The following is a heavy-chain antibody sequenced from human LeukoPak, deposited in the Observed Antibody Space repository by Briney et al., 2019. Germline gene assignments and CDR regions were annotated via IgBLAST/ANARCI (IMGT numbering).Heavy chain of an antibody. D-gene: IGHD2-15*01. Sequence: GGSLRLSCAASGFTFSDYYMSWIRQAPGKGLEWVSYISGSGSTIYYADSVKGRFTISRDNAKNSLYLQMNSLRAEDTAVYYCARTTVEGIVVVVVAELYYFDYWGQGTLVTVSS. J-gene: IGHJ4*02. CDR2: ISGSGSTI. V-gene: IGHV3-11*01. CDR1: GFTFSDYY. CDR3: ARTTVEGIVVVVVAELYYFDY.